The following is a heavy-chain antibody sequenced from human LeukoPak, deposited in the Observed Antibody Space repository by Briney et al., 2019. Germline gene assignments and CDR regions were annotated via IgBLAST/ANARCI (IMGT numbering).Heavy chain of an antibody. Sequence: SGGSLRLSCVASKFTFSSYAMSWVRQAPGKGLEWVAAISGGSGSKYYADSVKGRFTISRDNSKNTLYLQMNSLRAEDTAVYYCAKDRDSSGWKTWFDPWGQGTLVTVSS. CDR3: AKDRDSSGWKTWFDP. D-gene: IGHD6-19*01. CDR2: ISGGSGSK. CDR1: KFTFSSYA. J-gene: IGHJ5*02. V-gene: IGHV3-23*01.